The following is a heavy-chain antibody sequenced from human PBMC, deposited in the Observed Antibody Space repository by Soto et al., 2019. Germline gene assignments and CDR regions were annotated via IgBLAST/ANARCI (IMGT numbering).Heavy chain of an antibody. CDR1: GGTFSSYA. J-gene: IGHJ6*02. D-gene: IGHD6-13*01. Sequence: QVQLVQSGAEVKKPGSSVKVSCKASGGTFSSYAISWVRQAPGQGLEWMGGIIPIFGTANYAQKFQGRVTITADKSTSSAYMELSSLRSEDTAVYYCARGGNIAAAGTYYYYYGMDFWGQGTTVTVAS. CDR3: ARGGNIAAAGTYYYYYGMDF. CDR2: IIPIFGTA. V-gene: IGHV1-69*06.